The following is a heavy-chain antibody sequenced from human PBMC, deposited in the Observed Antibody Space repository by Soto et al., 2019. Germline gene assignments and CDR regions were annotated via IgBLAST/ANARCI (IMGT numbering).Heavy chain of an antibody. CDR3: ARGSGWDWHYDH. CDR1: GGSVSGFY. CDR2: MHSSGRT. Sequence: PSETLSLTCTVFGGSVSGFYWTWIRQPPGKRPEWIGYMHSSGRTDYNPSFRSRVIMSVDTSENQVSLKVRSMTAADTAVYYCARGSGWDWHYDHWGQGTLVTVSS. V-gene: IGHV4-59*02. D-gene: IGHD6-19*01. J-gene: IGHJ4*02.